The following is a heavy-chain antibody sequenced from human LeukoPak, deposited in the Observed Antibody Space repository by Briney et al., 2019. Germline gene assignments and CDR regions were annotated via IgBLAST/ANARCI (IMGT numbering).Heavy chain of an antibody. V-gene: IGHV1-69*13. J-gene: IGHJ4*02. Sequence: ASVKVSCKASGGTFSSYAISWVRQAPGQGLEWMGGIIPIFGTANYAQKFQGRVTITADESTSTAYMELSSLRSEDTAVYYCAREYYYDSSGYHGDYFDYWGQGTLVTVSS. CDR3: AREYYYDSSGYHGDYFDY. D-gene: IGHD3-22*01. CDR2: IIPIFGTA. CDR1: GGTFSSYA.